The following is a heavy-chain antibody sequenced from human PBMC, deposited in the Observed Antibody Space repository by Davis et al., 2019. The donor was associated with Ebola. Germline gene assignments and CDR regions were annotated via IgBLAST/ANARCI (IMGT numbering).Heavy chain of an antibody. J-gene: IGHJ4*02. V-gene: IGHV1-3*01. CDR3: ARQTHWYDSSGYSSGVDDF. CDR2: INAGNGDT. CDR1: GYTLSGYY. D-gene: IGHD3-22*01. Sequence: ASVKVSCKVSGYTLSGYYLHWVRQAPGQGLEWMGWINAGNGDTKYSQKFQDRVSITRDTSASTAYMELSSLRSEDTAVYYCARQTHWYDSSGYSSGVDDFWGQGTLVTVSS.